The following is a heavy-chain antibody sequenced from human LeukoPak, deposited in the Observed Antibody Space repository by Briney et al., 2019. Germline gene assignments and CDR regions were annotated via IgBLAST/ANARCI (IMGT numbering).Heavy chain of an antibody. D-gene: IGHD3-22*01. V-gene: IGHV3-64D*09. J-gene: IGHJ4*02. CDR1: GFTFSSYI. CDR3: VKDDSYYYDSSGRDS. Sequence: GGSLRLSCSASGFTFSSYIMHWARQAPGKGLEYVSAITSDGDTTYYADSVKGRVTISRDNSKNTLYLQMSSLRAEDMAVYYCVKDDSYYYDSSGRDSWGQGTLVTVSS. CDR2: ITSDGDTT.